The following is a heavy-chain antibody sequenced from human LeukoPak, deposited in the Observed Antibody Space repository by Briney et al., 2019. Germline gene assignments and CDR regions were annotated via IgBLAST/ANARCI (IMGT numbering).Heavy chain of an antibody. J-gene: IGHJ6*04. CDR3: ARDPTPPYSADV. V-gene: IGHV3-21*01. Sequence: PGGSLRLSCAASRFTFSSYTMNWVRQAPGKGLECVSSISSSGTYIYYADSVKGRFSISRDNAKNSLYLQMNSLRAEDTAVYYCARDPTPPYSADVWGKGTTVTVSS. CDR2: ISSSGTYI. CDR1: RFTFSSYT. D-gene: IGHD6-13*01.